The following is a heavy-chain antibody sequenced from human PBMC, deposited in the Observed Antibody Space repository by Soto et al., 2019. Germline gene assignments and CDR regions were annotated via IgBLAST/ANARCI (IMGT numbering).Heavy chain of an antibody. CDR1: GGPISSYC. CDR3: AREGTGIDAFDS. Sequence: PSETLSLTCSVSGGPISSYCWSWIRQSPGNGLEWIAYVYYNGNTNYKPSLRSRATISLDTSNKQVSLKLTSVTAADTAVYYCAREGTGIDAFDSWGQGTMVT. V-gene: IGHV4-59*01. J-gene: IGHJ3*02. CDR2: VYYNGNT.